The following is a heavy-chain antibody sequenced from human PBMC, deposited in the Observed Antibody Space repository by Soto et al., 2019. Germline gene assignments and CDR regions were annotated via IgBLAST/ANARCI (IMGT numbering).Heavy chain of an antibody. Sequence: EVQLVESGGGLVQPGGSLRLSCAASGFTFSNAWMSWVRQAPGKGLEWVGRIKSKTDGGTTDYAAPVKGRFTISRDDSKNTLYLQMNSLKTEDTAVYYCTTVRIAVAGGAFDIWGQGTMVTVSS. CDR2: IKSKTDGGTT. CDR1: GFTFSNAW. D-gene: IGHD6-19*01. J-gene: IGHJ3*02. V-gene: IGHV3-15*01. CDR3: TTVRIAVAGGAFDI.